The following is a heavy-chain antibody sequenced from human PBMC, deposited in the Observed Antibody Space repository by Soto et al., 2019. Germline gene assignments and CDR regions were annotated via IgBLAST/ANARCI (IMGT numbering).Heavy chain of an antibody. J-gene: IGHJ6*03. CDR3: ANRPSFSLRGSSSEAENNPNPYYYYYMDV. V-gene: IGHV3-23*01. CDR1: GFTFSSYA. D-gene: IGHD3-10*01. CDR2: ISGSGGST. Sequence: GGSLRLSCAASGFTFSSYAMSWVRQAPGKGLEWVSAISGSGGSTYYADSVKGRFTISRDNSKNTRYLQMNSLRAEETAVYYCANRPSFSLRGSSSEAENNPNPYYYYYMDVWGKGTTVTVSS.